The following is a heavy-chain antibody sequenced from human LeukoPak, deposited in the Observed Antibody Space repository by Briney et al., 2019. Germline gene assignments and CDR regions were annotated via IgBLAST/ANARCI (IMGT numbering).Heavy chain of an antibody. J-gene: IGHJ4*02. CDR3: ATSTAFDY. CDR2: ISSTGRTT. Sequence: GGSLRLSCVASGFIFSNYSMNWVRQAPGKELEWVSYISSTGRTTYYIDSVKGRFTISRDNTKNSLFLQMNSLRAEDTAVYYCATSTAFDYWGRGTLVTVSS. D-gene: IGHD5-18*01. CDR1: GFIFSNYS. V-gene: IGHV3-48*01.